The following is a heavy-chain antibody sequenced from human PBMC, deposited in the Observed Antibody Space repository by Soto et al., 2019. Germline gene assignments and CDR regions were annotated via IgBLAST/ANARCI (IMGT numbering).Heavy chain of an antibody. J-gene: IGHJ5*02. Sequence: ASVKVSCKASGYSFASYCIQWVRQAPGQRLEWMGWINAANGDTKYSPKFQGRVTITRDTSASTAYMELSSLRSEDTAVYYCVRRHVSATGIDWFDPWGEALLVTVPS. CDR1: GYSFASYC. V-gene: IGHV1-3*01. CDR3: VRRHVSATGIDWFDP. D-gene: IGHD6-13*01. CDR2: INAANGDT.